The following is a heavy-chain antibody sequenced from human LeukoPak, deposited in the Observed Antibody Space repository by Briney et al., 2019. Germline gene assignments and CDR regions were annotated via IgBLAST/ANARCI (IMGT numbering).Heavy chain of an antibody. Sequence: SGTLSLTCAVYGGSFSGYYWSWIRQPPGKGLEWIGEINHSGSTNYNPSLKSRVTISVDTSKNQFSLKLSSVTAADTAVYYCARGVYYYDSTEDWGQGTLVTVSS. V-gene: IGHV4-34*01. CDR1: GGSFSGYY. CDR2: INHSGST. CDR3: ARGVYYYDSTED. J-gene: IGHJ4*02. D-gene: IGHD3-22*01.